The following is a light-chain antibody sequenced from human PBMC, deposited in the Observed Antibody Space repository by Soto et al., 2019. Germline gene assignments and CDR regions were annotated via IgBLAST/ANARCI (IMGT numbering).Light chain of an antibody. CDR2: AAS. CDR1: QSVTSN. J-gene: IGKJ5*01. CDR3: QQYNNWPPIT. V-gene: IGKV3D-15*01. Sequence: EIALTQSPATLAVSPGDVATISCLASQSVTSNLAWYHQKRGQAPRLLIYAASTRATGVPARFSGSGSGTEFTLTISSLQSEDFAVYYCQQYNNWPPITFGQGTRLEI.